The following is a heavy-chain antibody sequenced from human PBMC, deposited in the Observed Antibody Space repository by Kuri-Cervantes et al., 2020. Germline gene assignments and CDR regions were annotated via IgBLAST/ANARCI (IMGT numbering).Heavy chain of an antibody. CDR3: ARARKIFGESEDY. V-gene: IGHV3-33*01. CDR1: GFTFSSYG. Sequence: GGSLRLSCAASGFTFSSYGMRWVRQAPGKGLEWVAVIWYDGSNKYYADSVKGRFTISRDNSKNTLYLQMNSLRAEDTAVYYCARARKIFGESEDYWGQGTLVTVSS. CDR2: IWYDGSNK. J-gene: IGHJ4*02. D-gene: IGHD3-3*01.